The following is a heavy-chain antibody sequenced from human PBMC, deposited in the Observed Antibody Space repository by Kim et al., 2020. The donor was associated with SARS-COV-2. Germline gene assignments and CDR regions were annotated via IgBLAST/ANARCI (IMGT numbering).Heavy chain of an antibody. CDR3: ARDLELRGCSYGWDAFDI. CDR2: IKQDGSEK. CDR1: GFTFSSYW. V-gene: IGHV3-7*01. Sequence: GGSLRLSCAASGFTFSSYWMSWVRQAPGKGLEWVANIKQDGSEKYYVDSVKGGFTISRDNAKKSLYLQMNSLRAEDTAVYYCARDLELRGCSYGWDAFDIWGQGTMVTVSS. J-gene: IGHJ3*02. D-gene: IGHD5-18*01.